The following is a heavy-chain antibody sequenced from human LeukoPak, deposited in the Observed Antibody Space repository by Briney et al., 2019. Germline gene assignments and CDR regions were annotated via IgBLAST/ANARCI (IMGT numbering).Heavy chain of an antibody. V-gene: IGHV1-2*02. CDR1: GYTFTGYY. J-gene: IGHJ4*02. Sequence: GASVKVSFKASGYTFTGYYVHWVRQAPGQGLEWMGWINPNSGVTNFAQMFQGRVTMTRDTSISTAYMELSRLRLDDTAVYYCTIAVASTSAYFDYWGQGTLVTVSS. D-gene: IGHD6-19*01. CDR2: INPNSGVT. CDR3: TIAVASTSAYFDY.